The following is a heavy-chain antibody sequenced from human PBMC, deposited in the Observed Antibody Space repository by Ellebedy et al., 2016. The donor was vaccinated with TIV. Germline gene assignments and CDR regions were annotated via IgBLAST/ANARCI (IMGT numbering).Heavy chain of an antibody. J-gene: IGHJ4*02. V-gene: IGHV3-23*01. Sequence: GESLKISCAASGFTFSSYAMSWVRQAPGKGLEWVSAISGSGGSTYYADSVKGRFTISRDNSKTTLYLQMNSLRAEDTAVYYCANEFVLGSIDYWGQGTLVTVSS. CDR3: ANEFVLGSIDY. CDR2: ISGSGGST. D-gene: IGHD3-16*01. CDR1: GFTFSSYA.